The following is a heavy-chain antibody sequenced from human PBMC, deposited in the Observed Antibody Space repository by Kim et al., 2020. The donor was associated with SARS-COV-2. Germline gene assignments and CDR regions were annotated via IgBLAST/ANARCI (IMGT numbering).Heavy chain of an antibody. J-gene: IGHJ5*02. D-gene: IGHD3-16*01. CDR1: GFTFSSYA. CDR3: ARDIRGTWFDP. Sequence: GGSLRLSCVASGFTFSSYAMSWVRQAPGKGLEWVANIKQDGSEKYYIDSVKGRITISRDNAKNSMYLQMSGLRAEDTAVYYCARDIRGTWFDPWGHGTL. CDR2: IKQDGSEK. V-gene: IGHV3-7*01.